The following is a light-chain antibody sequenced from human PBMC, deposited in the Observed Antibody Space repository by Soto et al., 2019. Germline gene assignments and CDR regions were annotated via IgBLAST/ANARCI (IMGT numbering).Light chain of an antibody. J-gene: IGKJ1*01. V-gene: IGKV1-5*03. Sequence: DMRMTHSPSTLSGSVGDGGRRTCPASQTISSWLSWYQQKPGKAPKLLIYKASTLKSGVPSRFSGSGSGTEFTLTISSLQSEDFAVYYCQQYNNWPSWTFGQGTKVDIK. CDR2: KAS. CDR1: QTISSW. CDR3: QQYNNWPSWT.